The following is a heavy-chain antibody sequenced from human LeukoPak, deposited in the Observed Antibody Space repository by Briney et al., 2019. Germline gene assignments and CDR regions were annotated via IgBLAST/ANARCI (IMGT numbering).Heavy chain of an antibody. V-gene: IGHV3-23*01. CDR2: ISDSGGST. CDR3: ATYYDFWSGYYPVGY. J-gene: IGHJ4*02. CDR1: VFTFSSYA. D-gene: IGHD3-3*01. Sequence: GGSLRLSCALSVFTFSSYAMSWVRQAPGKGLEWVSAISDSGGSTYYADSVKGRFTISRDNSKNTLYLQMNSLRAEDTAVYYCATYYDFWSGYYPVGYGGRGPLVTVSS.